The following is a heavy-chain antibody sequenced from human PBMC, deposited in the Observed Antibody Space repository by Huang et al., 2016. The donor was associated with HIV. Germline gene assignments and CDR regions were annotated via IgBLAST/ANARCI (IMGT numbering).Heavy chain of an antibody. CDR3: AHSTDASAATFYFDF. D-gene: IGHD6-25*01. CDR1: GFSLTTTGVG. CDR2: IYSTGDG. Sequence: QITLRESGPALVKPTQTLTLTCTFSGFSLTTTGVGVGWIRQPPGQALEWLAFIYSTGDGSDSPSLSSRLTITKDTSKNQVVLTMTNMDPVDTATYYCAHSTDASAATFYFDFWGQGTLVAVSS. J-gene: IGHJ4*02. V-gene: IGHV2-5*01.